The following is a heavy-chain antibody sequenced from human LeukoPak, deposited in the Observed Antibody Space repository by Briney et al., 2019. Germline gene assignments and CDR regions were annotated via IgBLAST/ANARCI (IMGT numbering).Heavy chain of an antibody. J-gene: IGHJ3*02. Sequence: SETLSLTCTVSGGSISSYYWSWIRQPPGKGLEWIGYIYYSGCTNYNPSLKSRVTISVDTSKNQFSLKLSSVTAADTAVYYCARASLLDAFDIWGQGTMVTVSS. D-gene: IGHD2-21*01. V-gene: IGHV4-59*01. CDR2: IYYSGCT. CDR3: ARASLLDAFDI. CDR1: GGSISSYY.